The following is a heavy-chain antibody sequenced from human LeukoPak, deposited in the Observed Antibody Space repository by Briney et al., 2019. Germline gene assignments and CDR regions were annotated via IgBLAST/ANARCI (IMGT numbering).Heavy chain of an antibody. J-gene: IGHJ6*02. CDR3: AVNYYDSSGYYLMDV. V-gene: IGHV4-34*01. CDR1: GGSFSGYY. Sequence: SETLSLTCAVYGGSFSGYYWSWIRQPPGKGLEWIGEIDHSGSTNYNPSLKSRVTISVDTSKNQFSLKLSSVTAADTAVYYCAVNYYDSSGYYLMDVWGQGTTVTVSS. CDR2: IDHSGST. D-gene: IGHD3-22*01.